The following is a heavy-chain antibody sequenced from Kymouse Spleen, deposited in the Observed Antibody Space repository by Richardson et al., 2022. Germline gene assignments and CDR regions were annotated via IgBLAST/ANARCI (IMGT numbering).Heavy chain of an antibody. CDR2: ISYDGSNK. CDR3: AKGSGSYDYDAFDI. CDR1: GFTFSSYG. J-gene: IGHJ3*02. D-gene: IGHD1-26*01. V-gene: IGHV3-30*18. Sequence: QVQLVESGGGVVQPGRSLRLSCAASGFTFSSYGMHWVRQAPGKGLEWVAVISYDGSNKYYADSVKGRFTISRDNSKNTLYLQMNSLRAEDTAVYYCAKGSGSYDYDAFDIWGQGTMVTVSS.